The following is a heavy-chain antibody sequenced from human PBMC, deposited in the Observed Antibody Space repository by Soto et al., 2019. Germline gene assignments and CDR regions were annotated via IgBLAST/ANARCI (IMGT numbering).Heavy chain of an antibody. CDR2: IYDSGST. Sequence: QVQLQESGPGLVKPSQTLSITCTVSGGSISGGYYYWNWIRQHPGKGLGWIGYIYDSGSTHHNPSFRRPVSLSLDMSKNQFSLKLSSVTAPYTAVYYCARAVSTAGRDWYFDLWGRGTLVTVSS. J-gene: IGHJ2*01. CDR3: ARAVSTAGRDWYFDL. V-gene: IGHV4-31*01. CDR1: GGSISGGYYY. D-gene: IGHD6-13*01.